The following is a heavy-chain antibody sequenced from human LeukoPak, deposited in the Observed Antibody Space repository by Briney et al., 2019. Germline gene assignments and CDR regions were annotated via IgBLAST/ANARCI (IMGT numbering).Heavy chain of an antibody. J-gene: IGHJ4*02. CDR2: IYSGGST. CDR3: ARGGDSLHY. Sequence: GGSLRLSCAACGFTVSSNFMTWVRQGPGKGLEWVSVIYSGGSTYYADSVKDRFTISRDNSKNMLYLQMNSLRAEDTAVYYCARGGDSLHYWGQGTLVTVCS. CDR1: GFTVSSNF. D-gene: IGHD3-10*01. V-gene: IGHV3-66*01.